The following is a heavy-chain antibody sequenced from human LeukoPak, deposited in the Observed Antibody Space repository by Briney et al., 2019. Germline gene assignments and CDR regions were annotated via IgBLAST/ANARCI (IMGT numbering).Heavy chain of an antibody. CDR3: ARVAKYYYGSETYYFFEH. J-gene: IGHJ4*02. Sequence: GGSLRLSCAASGFTFSSYWMHWVRQAPGKGLVWVSRINSDGSSTSYADSVKGRFTISRDNAKNSLYLQMNSLRVEDTAVYYCARVAKYYYGSETYYFFEHWGQGTPVTASS. CDR1: GFTFSSYW. V-gene: IGHV3-74*01. D-gene: IGHD3-10*01. CDR2: INSDGSST.